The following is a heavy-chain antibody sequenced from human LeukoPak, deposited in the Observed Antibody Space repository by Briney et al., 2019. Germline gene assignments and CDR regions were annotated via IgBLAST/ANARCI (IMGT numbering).Heavy chain of an antibody. V-gene: IGHV3-7*01. Sequence: PGGSLRLSCAASGFTFSSHWMGWVRQTPGKGLEWVANIKHDGSQKSYVDSVKGRFTISRDNANNSLYLQMNSLRAGDMAVYYCTKDEVWGQGTLVTVSS. CDR1: GFTFSSHW. CDR2: IKHDGSQK. J-gene: IGHJ4*02. CDR3: TKDEV.